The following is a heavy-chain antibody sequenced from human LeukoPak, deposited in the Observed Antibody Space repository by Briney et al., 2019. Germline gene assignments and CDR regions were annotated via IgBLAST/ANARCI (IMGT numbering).Heavy chain of an antibody. Sequence: PGGSVTLSCAASGFTFNSYRMHWPPHAPGKGLVWVAFIRYGGSNKYYAEAVKGRLTISRDNSKNTLYLQMNSLRAEDTAVYYWAKDRYCSSTSCYGVYRFDPWGQGALVSVSS. D-gene: IGHD2-2*01. CDR1: GFTFNSYR. V-gene: IGHV3-30*02. CDR2: IRYGGSNK. J-gene: IGHJ5*02. CDR3: AKDRYCSSTSCYGVYRFDP.